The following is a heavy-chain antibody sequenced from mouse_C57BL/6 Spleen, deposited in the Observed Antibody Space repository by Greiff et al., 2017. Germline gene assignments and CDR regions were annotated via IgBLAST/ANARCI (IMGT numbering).Heavy chain of an antibody. CDR3: ARYPNYYGSSDRYFDV. D-gene: IGHD1-1*01. CDR1: GYTFTDYN. Sequence: VQLQQSGPELVKPGASVKIPCKASGYTFTDYNMDWVKQSHGKSLEWIGDINPNNGGTIYNQKFKGKATLTVDKSSSTAYMELRSLTSEDTAVYYCARYPNYYGSSDRYFDVWGTGTTVTVSS. CDR2: INPNNGGT. V-gene: IGHV1-18*01. J-gene: IGHJ1*03.